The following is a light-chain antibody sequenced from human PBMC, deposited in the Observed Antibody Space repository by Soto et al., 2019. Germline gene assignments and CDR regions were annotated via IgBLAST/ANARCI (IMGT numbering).Light chain of an antibody. CDR1: SSDVGYYDY. CDR3: SSHTSSSTSYV. Sequence: QSVLTQPPSASGFPGQSVTISCTGTSSDVGYYDYVSWYQQHPGKAPKLMIYDVSNRPSGVSNRFSGSKSGNTASLTISGLQAEDEADYYCSSHTSSSTSYVFGTGTKLTVL. V-gene: IGLV2-14*01. CDR2: DVS. J-gene: IGLJ1*01.